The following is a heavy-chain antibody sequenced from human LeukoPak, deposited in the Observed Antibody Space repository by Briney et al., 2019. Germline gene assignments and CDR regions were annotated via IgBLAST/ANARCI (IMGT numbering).Heavy chain of an antibody. V-gene: IGHV4-59*01. D-gene: IGHD5-12*01. CDR2: IYYSGST. CDR1: GGSISSYY. CDR3: ARARYSGYDFDY. J-gene: IGHJ4*02. Sequence: SETLSLTCTVSGGSISSYYWSWIRQPPGKGLEWIGYIYYSGSTNYNPSLKSRVTISVDTSKNQFSLRLSSVTAADTAVYYCARARYSGYDFDYWGQGTLVTVSS.